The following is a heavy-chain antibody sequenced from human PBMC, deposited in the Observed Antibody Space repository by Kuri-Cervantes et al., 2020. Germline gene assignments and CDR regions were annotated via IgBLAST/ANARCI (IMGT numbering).Heavy chain of an antibody. CDR3: ARVIVVEVAATP. D-gene: IGHD2-15*01. V-gene: IGHV4-31*03. Sequence: SETLSLTCTVSGGSISSGGYYWSWIRQHPGKGLEWIGYIYYSGSTYYNPSLKSRVTISVDTSKNQFSLKLSSVTAADTAVYYCARVIVVEVAATPWGQGTLVTVSS. CDR2: IYYSGST. CDR1: GGSISSGGYY. J-gene: IGHJ5*02.